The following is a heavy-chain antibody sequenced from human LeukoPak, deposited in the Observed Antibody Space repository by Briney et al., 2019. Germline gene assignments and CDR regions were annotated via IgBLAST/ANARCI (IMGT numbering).Heavy chain of an antibody. Sequence: SETLSLTCAVYGGSFSGYYWSWIRQPPGKGLEWIGSIYYSGSTYYNPSLKSRVTISVDTSKNQFSLKLSSVTAADTAVYYCAREYSSSWFSVCYFDYWGQGTLVSVSS. D-gene: IGHD6-13*01. CDR1: GGSFSGYY. CDR2: IYYSGST. J-gene: IGHJ4*02. V-gene: IGHV4-34*01. CDR3: AREYSSSWFSVCYFDY.